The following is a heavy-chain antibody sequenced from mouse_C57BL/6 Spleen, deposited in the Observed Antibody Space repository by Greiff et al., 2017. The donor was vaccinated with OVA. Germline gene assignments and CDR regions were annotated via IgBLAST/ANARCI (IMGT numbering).Heavy chain of an antibody. D-gene: IGHD2-4*01. Sequence: GGGLVQPKGSLKLSCAASGFSFNTYAMNWVRQAPGKGLEWVARIRSKSDNYATYYADSVKDRFTISRDDSESMLYLQMNNLKTEDTAMYYCVRQNYALYFDVWGTGTTVTVSS. CDR3: VRQNYALYFDV. V-gene: IGHV10-1*01. J-gene: IGHJ1*03. CDR1: GFSFNTYA. CDR2: IRSKSDNYAT.